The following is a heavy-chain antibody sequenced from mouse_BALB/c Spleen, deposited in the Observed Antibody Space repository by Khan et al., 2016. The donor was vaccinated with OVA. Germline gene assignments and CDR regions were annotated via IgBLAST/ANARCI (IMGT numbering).Heavy chain of an antibody. CDR1: GFNIKDTY. J-gene: IGHJ4*01. CDR2: IVPANGNT. D-gene: IGHD1-2*01. V-gene: IGHV14-3*02. Sequence: VQLQQSGAELMKPGASVKLSCTVSGFNIKDTYMHWVTQRPEQGLEWIGRIVPANGNTKYEQKFKGTATLTADTSSNTAYMQLSSLTSEDSAVYYCSDSLLLSSMDYWGQGTSVTVSS. CDR3: SDSLLLSSMDY.